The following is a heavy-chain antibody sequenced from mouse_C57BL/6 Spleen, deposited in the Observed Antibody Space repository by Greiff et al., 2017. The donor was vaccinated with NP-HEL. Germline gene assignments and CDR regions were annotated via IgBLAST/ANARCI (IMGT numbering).Heavy chain of an antibody. CDR3: ARGITTVVPYAMDY. J-gene: IGHJ4*01. D-gene: IGHD1-1*01. CDR1: GFTFSDYY. V-gene: IGHV5-12*01. CDR2: ISNGGGST. Sequence: EVKVVESGGGLVQPGGSLKLSCAASGFTFSDYYMYWVRQTPEKRLEWVAYISNGGGSTYYPDTVKGRFTISRDNAKNTLCLQMSRLKSEDTAMYYCARGITTVVPYAMDYWGQGTSVTVSS.